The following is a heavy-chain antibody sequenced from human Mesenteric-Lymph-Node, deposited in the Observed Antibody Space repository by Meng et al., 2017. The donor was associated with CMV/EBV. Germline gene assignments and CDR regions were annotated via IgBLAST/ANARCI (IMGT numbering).Heavy chain of an antibody. J-gene: IGHJ4*02. CDR2: ISYDGNYV. CDR3: AKDKREYSISFPEVFDY. CDR1: AFTFNSYA. V-gene: IGHV3-30-3*02. D-gene: IGHD4-11*01. Sequence: GESLKISCAASAFTFNSYAMHWVRQAPGKGLEWVAVISYDGNYVYYADSVKGRFSISRDNSKNTLYLQMNSLRSEDTAVYYCAKDKREYSISFPEVFDYWGQGTLVTVSS.